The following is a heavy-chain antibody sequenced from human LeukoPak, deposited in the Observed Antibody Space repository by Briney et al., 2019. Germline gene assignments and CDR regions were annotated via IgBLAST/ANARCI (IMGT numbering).Heavy chain of an antibody. CDR1: GFTFSSYS. V-gene: IGHV3-48*02. CDR3: ARGPGTLWFGEVKNAFDI. D-gene: IGHD3-10*01. CDR2: ISSSSTI. J-gene: IGHJ3*02. Sequence: GGSLRLSCAASGFTFSSYSMNWVRQAPGKGLEWVSYISSSSTIYYADSVKGRFTISRDNAKNSLYLQMNSLRDEDTAVYYCARGPGTLWFGEVKNAFDIWGQGTKVTVSS.